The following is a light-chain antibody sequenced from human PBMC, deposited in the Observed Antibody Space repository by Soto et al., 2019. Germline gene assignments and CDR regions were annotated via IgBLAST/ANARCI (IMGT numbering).Light chain of an antibody. Sequence: LVLTQSPGTLSLSPGETATLSCRASQSVSNIYLGWYQQKPGQAPRLLIFDGSSRATGIPARFSGSGSGTDFTLTISSLEPEDFAVYYCQQLTDWPPQWTFGQGTKVDIK. J-gene: IGKJ1*01. V-gene: IGKV3D-20*02. CDR1: QSVSNIY. CDR3: QQLTDWPPQWT. CDR2: DGS.